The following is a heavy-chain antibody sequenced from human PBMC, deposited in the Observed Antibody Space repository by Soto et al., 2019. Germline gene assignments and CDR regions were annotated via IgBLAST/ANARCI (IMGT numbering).Heavy chain of an antibody. V-gene: IGHV3-48*01. D-gene: IGHD4-17*01. J-gene: IGHJ6*02. CDR2: ISSSSSTI. CDR3: AGDEAGVKYCYGGNSGFYGLDV. CDR1: GFTFSSYS. Sequence: PGGSLRLSCTASGFTFSSYSMNWVRQAPGKGQEWVSYISSSSSTIYYADPAKGRFTISSDNTTNTLYPQMNSPRAAATAVYYLAGDEAGVKYCYGGNSGFYGLDVWGQGTTVTVSS.